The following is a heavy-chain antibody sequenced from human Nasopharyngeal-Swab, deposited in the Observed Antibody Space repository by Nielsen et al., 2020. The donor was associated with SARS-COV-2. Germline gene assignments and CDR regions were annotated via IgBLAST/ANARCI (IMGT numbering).Heavy chain of an antibody. CDR1: GFTFSSYA. CDR3: ARAQGLGRRIAAALVY. J-gene: IGHJ4*02. D-gene: IGHD6-13*01. Sequence: GESLKISCAASGFTFSSYAMHWVRQAPGKGLEWVAVISYDGSNKYYADSVKGRFTISRDNSENTLYLQMNSLRAEDTAVYYCARAQGLGRRIAAALVYWGQGTLVTVSS. CDR2: ISYDGSNK. V-gene: IGHV3-30*04.